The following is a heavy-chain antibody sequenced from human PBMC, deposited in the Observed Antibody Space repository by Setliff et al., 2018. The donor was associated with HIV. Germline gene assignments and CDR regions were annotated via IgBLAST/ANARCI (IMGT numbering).Heavy chain of an antibody. CDR1: GGSMNIHY. CDR2: IYYSGST. V-gene: IGHV4-59*11. J-gene: IGHJ5*02. CDR3: AREEDYNFWSGYDWFDP. D-gene: IGHD3-3*01. Sequence: PSETLSLTCTVSGGSMNIHYWSWIRQPPGKGLEWIGSIYYSGSTNYNPSLKRRVTISVDTSKNQFSLKLSSVTAADTAVYYCAREEDYNFWSGYDWFDPWGQGTLVTVSS.